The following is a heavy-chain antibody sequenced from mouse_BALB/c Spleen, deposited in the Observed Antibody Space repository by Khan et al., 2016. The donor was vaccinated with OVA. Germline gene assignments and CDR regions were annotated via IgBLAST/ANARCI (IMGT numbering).Heavy chain of an antibody. CDR3: ARGVWSYYYTLDY. Sequence: QVRLQQSGPGLVAPSQNLSITCTVSGFSLSDYGVSWIRQPPGKGLEWLGVIWGGGSTSYNSALKSRLSISKDNSKSQVFLKMSSLQSDDTAMFYCARGVWSYYYTLDYWGQGTSVTVSS. V-gene: IGHV2-6-5*01. CDR2: IWGGGST. CDR1: GFSLSDYG. J-gene: IGHJ4*01.